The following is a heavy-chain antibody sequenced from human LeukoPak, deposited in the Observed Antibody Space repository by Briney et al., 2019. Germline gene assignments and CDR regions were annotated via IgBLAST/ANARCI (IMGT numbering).Heavy chain of an antibody. D-gene: IGHD6-13*01. CDR2: INHSGST. CDR1: GGSFSGYY. V-gene: IGHV4-34*01. CDR3: ARIYRMYSSSGGGYHYYYYMDV. Sequence: SETLSLTCAVYGGSFSGYYWSWIRQPPGKGLEWIGEINHSGSTNYNPSLKSRVTISVDTSKNQFSLKLSSVTAADTAVYRCARIYRMYSSSGGGYHYYYYMDVWGKGTTVTISS. J-gene: IGHJ6*03.